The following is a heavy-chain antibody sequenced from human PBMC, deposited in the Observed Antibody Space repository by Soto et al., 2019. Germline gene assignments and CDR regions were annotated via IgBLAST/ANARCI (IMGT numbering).Heavy chain of an antibody. D-gene: IGHD6-13*01. CDR1: GGSISSYY. CDR3: AREAQWGYSSSWHTDYNWFDP. CDR2: IYYSGST. V-gene: IGHV4-59*01. Sequence: SETLSLTCTVSGGSISSYYWSWIRQPPGKGQEWIGYIYYSGSTNYNPSLKSRVTISVDTSKNQFSLKLSSVTSADTAVYYCAREAQWGYSSSWHTDYNWFDPWGQGTLVTVS. J-gene: IGHJ5*02.